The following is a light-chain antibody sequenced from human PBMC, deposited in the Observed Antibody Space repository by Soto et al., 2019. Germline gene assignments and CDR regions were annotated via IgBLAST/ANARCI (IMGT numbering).Light chain of an antibody. Sequence: QSVLTQPASLSGSPGQSITISCTGTSSDIGAYNYVSWYQHHPGKAPKLMIYDVDKRPSGVPGRFSGSKSGNTASLTISGLQAEDEADYYCCSYAGSYPFVFGTGTKVTVL. J-gene: IGLJ1*01. V-gene: IGLV2-11*01. CDR3: CSYAGSYPFV. CDR1: SSDIGAYNY. CDR2: DVD.